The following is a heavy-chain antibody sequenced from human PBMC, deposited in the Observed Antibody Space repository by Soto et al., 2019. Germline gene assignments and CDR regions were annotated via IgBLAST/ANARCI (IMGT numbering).Heavy chain of an antibody. D-gene: IGHD3-10*01. V-gene: IGHV3-53*01. J-gene: IGHJ4*02. CDR1: GFTVSSDY. CDR3: ARERASDLGVLSD. CDR2: VQTGGTT. Sequence: EVQLVESGGGLIQPGGSLRVSCAASGFTVSSDYFRWVRQAPGKGLEWVSVVQTGGTTYYADSVKGRFTISRDISKNTLYLQMNSLRVEDTAVYYCARERASDLGVLSDWGQGTLVTVSS.